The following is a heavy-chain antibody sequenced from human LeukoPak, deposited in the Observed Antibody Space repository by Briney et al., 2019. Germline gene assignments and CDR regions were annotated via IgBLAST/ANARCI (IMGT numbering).Heavy chain of an antibody. CDR2: IYYSGST. J-gene: IGHJ4*02. Sequence: SETLSLTCTVSGGSISSSSYYWGWIRQPPGKGLEWIGSIYYSGSTYYNPSLKSRVTISVDTSKDQFSLKLSSVTAADTAVYYCARGDSSNYYNYFDYWGQGTLVTVSS. CDR3: ARGDSSNYYNYFDY. D-gene: IGHD3-22*01. CDR1: GGSISSSSYY. V-gene: IGHV4-39*01.